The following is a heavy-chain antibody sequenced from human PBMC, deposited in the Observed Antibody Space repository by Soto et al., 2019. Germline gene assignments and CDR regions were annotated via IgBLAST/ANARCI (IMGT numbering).Heavy chain of an antibody. J-gene: IGHJ4*02. CDR2: ISSGSVTI. V-gene: IGHV3-48*02. CDR1: GFTFSSYA. Sequence: GGSLRLSCAASGFTFSSYALNWVRQAPGKGLEWVSYISSGSVTIYYTDSVRGRFTISRDNAKNSLYLQMKSLRDEDTAVYYCARDGGSPGGLDYWGQGTLVTVSS. D-gene: IGHD2-15*01. CDR3: ARDGGSPGGLDY.